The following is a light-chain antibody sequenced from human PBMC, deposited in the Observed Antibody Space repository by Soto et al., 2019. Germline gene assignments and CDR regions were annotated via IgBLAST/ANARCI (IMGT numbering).Light chain of an antibody. V-gene: IGLV2-14*01. CDR1: SSDVGGYNY. J-gene: IGLJ1*01. Sequence: QSALTQPASVSGSPGQSITISCTGTSSDVGGYNYVSWYQQHPGKAPKLMIYDVSNRPSGVSSRFSGSKSGNTASLTVSGLQAEDEADYYCSSYTSSSTRVFGTGTKVTVL. CDR3: SSYTSSSTRV. CDR2: DVS.